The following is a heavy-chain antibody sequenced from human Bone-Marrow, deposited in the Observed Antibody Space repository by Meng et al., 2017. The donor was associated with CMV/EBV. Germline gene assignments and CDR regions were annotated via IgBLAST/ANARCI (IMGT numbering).Heavy chain of an antibody. CDR2: ISAYNGNT. CDR3: ASIGISEMTTIKDY. D-gene: IGHD5-24*01. Sequence: ASVKVSCKASGYTFTSYGISWVRQAPGQGLEWMGWISAYNGNTNYAQKLQGRVTMTTDTSTSTAYMELRSLRSDDTAVYYCASIGISEMTTIKDYWGQGTLVTVSS. CDR1: GYTFTSYG. J-gene: IGHJ4*02. V-gene: IGHV1-18*01.